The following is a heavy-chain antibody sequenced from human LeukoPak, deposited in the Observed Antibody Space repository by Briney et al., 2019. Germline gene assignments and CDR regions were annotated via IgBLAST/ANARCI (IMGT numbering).Heavy chain of an antibody. D-gene: IGHD3-3*01. Sequence: PKTLSLTCTLPGASISSYYWSWIRQPPGKGLEWIGYIYYSGSTNYNPSLKSRVTISVDTSKNQFSLKLSSVTAADTAVYYCARVYYDFWSGYYGDAFDIWGQGTMVTVSS. CDR1: GASISSYY. CDR3: ARVYYDFWSGYYGDAFDI. V-gene: IGHV4-59*01. J-gene: IGHJ3*02. CDR2: IYYSGST.